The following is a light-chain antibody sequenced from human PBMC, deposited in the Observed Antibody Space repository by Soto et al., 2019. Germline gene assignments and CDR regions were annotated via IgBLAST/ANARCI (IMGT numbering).Light chain of an antibody. CDR1: HDITNY. CDR2: DAS. V-gene: IGKV1-33*01. Sequence: DIQLTQSPSSLSASVGDRVTITCQASHDITNYLNWYQQKPGKAPKLLIYDASDLETGVPARFSGTGSGTDFTLTINNLEPEDFAVYYCQVRTNWSIAFGRGTRLEIK. J-gene: IGKJ5*01. CDR3: QVRTNWSIA.